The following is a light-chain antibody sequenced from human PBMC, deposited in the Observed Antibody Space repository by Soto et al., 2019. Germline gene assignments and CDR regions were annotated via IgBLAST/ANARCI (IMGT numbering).Light chain of an antibody. J-gene: IGLJ2*01. CDR3: QAWDGTTVI. Sequence: SYELTQPPSVSVSPGQTATITCSGDKLGQKYANWYQQKTGQSPVVVIYEDVKRPSGIPERFSGSNSGNTATLTISETQAMDEADYSCQAWDGTTVIFGSGTKVIVL. CDR1: KLGQKY. CDR2: EDV. V-gene: IGLV3-1*01.